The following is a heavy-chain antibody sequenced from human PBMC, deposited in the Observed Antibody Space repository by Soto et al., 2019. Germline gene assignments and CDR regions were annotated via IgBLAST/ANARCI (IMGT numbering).Heavy chain of an antibody. V-gene: IGHV3-64*01. D-gene: IGHD2-21*01. CDR3: ARGPPLAYCGGDSYSVEWFDY. Sequence: EVQLVESGGGLVQPGGSLRLSCAASGFTFSSYAMHWVRQAPGKGLEYVSAISSNGGSTYYANSVKGRFTISRDNSKNTLDLQMGSLRAEDMAVYYCARGPPLAYCGGDSYSVEWFDYWGQGTLVTVSS. J-gene: IGHJ4*02. CDR1: GFTFSSYA. CDR2: ISSNGGST.